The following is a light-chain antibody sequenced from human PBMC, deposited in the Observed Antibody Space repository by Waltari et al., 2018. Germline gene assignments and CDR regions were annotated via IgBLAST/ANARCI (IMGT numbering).Light chain of an antibody. CDR3: SSQSSNDVVL. CDR1: SNDVGGHNS. V-gene: IGLV2-14*01. J-gene: IGLJ2*01. CDR2: DVS. Sequence: QSALTQPASVSGSPEQSVTIFCAGTSNDVGGHNSVSWYQEHPGQAPRVIIYDVSERPSGVSDRFSGSKSGNTASLTISGLQAEDEADYYCSSQSSNDVVLFGGGTKLTVL.